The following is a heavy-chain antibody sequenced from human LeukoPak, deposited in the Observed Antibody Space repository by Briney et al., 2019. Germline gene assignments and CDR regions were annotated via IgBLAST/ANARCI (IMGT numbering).Heavy chain of an antibody. D-gene: IGHD5-18*01. Sequence: RGSPRLSCAASVFTLSSDTTSGGRQTPGKGLGRVSGIGGSGGTYYADSVKGRFTISRDNSKNTLYLQMNSLRVEDTAVYYCAKDRGGTAMVVGDFDYWGQGILVTVS. CDR3: AKDRGGTAMVVGDFDY. V-gene: IGHV3-23*01. CDR2: IGGSGGT. J-gene: IGHJ4*02. CDR1: VFTLSSDT.